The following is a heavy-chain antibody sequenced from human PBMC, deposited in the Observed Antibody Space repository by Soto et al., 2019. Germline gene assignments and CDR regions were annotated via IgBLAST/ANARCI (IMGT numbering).Heavy chain of an antibody. J-gene: IGHJ5*02. CDR1: SDSVSSSNW. D-gene: IGHD2-15*01. V-gene: IGHV4-4*02. CDR3: ARRPTSELPSNWFDP. Sequence: QVQLQESGPGLVKPSGTLSLTCAVSSDSVSSSNWWSWVRQPPGKGLEWIGEVFPTGSTNYNTSLMSRVTISVDKSKNHFSLNLSSVTAADKAIYSCARRPTSELPSNWFDPWGQGTLVTVSS. CDR2: VFPTGST.